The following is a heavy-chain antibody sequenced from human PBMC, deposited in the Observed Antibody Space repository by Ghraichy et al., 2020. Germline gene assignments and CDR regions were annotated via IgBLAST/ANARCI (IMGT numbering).Heavy chain of an antibody. Sequence: SETLSLTCAVSGDSVSTDFWWSWVRQPPGKGLEWIGEVFHTGSTHYNPSFKSRVTLLVDKPYNQFSLTLRSVTAADTAIYYCAKLSRGYNWGQGTLVTVSS. D-gene: IGHD5-18*01. J-gene: IGHJ4*02. CDR1: GDSVSTDFW. V-gene: IGHV4-4*02. CDR2: VFHTGST. CDR3: AKLSRGYN.